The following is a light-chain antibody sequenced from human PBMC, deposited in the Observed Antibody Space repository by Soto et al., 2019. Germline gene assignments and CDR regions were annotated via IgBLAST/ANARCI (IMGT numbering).Light chain of an antibody. Sequence: QSVLTQPPSASGTPGQTVTISCSGGSSNIGSNIVNWYQQLPGAAPRLLIYNNNERPSGVPDRFSGSKSGTSASLAISGLQSEDEADYYCAAWDDSLNGHYVFGTGTQLTVL. CDR1: SSNIGSNI. CDR2: NNN. V-gene: IGLV1-44*01. CDR3: AAWDDSLNGHYV. J-gene: IGLJ1*01.